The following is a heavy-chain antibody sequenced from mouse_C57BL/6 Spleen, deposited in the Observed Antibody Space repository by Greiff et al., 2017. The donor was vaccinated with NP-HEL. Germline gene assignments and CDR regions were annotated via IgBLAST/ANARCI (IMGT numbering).Heavy chain of an antibody. Sequence: ESGGGLVKPGGSLKLSCAASGFTFSSYTMSWVRQTPEKRLEWVATISGGGGNTYYPDSVKGRFTISRDNAKNTLYLQMSSLRSEDTALYYCARQGGSRDFDVWGTGTTVTVSS. J-gene: IGHJ1*03. CDR2: ISGGGGNT. CDR3: ARQGGSRDFDV. V-gene: IGHV5-9*01. CDR1: GFTFSSYT.